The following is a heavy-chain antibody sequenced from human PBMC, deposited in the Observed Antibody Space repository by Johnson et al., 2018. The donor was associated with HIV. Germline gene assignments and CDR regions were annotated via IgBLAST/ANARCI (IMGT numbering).Heavy chain of an antibody. J-gene: IGHJ3*02. D-gene: IGHD5-24*01. Sequence: QMQLVESGGGVVQPGRSLRLSCAASGFTFSNYGMHWVRQAPGKGLEWVAAIWFDGSNKYYADSVKGRVTISRDNSKNTLYLQMNSLRGEDTAVYYCAKEAITIEVDIWGQGTMVTVSS. CDR1: GFTFSNYG. CDR3: AKEAITIEVDI. V-gene: IGHV3-33*06. CDR2: IWFDGSNK.